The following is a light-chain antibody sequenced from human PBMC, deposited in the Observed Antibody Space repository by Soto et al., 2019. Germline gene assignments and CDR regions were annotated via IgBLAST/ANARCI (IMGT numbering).Light chain of an antibody. CDR1: SSNIGNNY. CDR3: RTCDISLSAPWV. J-gene: IGLJ3*02. Sequence: QSVLTQPPSVSAAPGQKVTISCSGSSSNIGNNYVSWYQQLPGTAPKLLIYENNKRPSGIPDRFSGSKSGTSATLGITGLQYGDEADYYCRTCDISLSAPWVFGGGTKLTVL. V-gene: IGLV1-51*02. CDR2: ENN.